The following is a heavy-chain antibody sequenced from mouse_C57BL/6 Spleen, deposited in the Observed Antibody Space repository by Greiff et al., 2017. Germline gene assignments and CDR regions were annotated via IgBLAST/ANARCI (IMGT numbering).Heavy chain of an antibody. CDR2: IWGGGST. J-gene: IGHJ3*01. Sequence: VQGVESGPGLVAPSQSLSITCTVSGFSFTSYGVDWVRQHPGKGLEWLGVIWGGGSTNYHSALMSRLSISKDNSRSQVFLKMNSLQTDDTAMYYCAKHWTAQAPFAYWGQGTLVTVSA. CDR3: AKHWTAQAPFAY. V-gene: IGHV2-9*01. CDR1: GFSFTSYG. D-gene: IGHD3-2*02.